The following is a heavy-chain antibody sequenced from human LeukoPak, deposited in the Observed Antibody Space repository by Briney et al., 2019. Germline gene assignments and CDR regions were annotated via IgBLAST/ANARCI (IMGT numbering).Heavy chain of an antibody. CDR1: GGSISSGGYY. V-gene: IGHV4-30-2*02. CDR3: ARTAGSFTLFGVVTRAFDM. D-gene: IGHD3-3*01. CDR2: IYHSGST. J-gene: IGHJ3*02. Sequence: SETLSLTCTVSGGSISSGGYYWSWIRQPPGKGLEWIGYIYHSGSTYYNPPLKSRVTISVDRSKNQFSLKLSSVTAADTAVYYCARTAGSFTLFGVVTRAFDMWGQGTMVTVSS.